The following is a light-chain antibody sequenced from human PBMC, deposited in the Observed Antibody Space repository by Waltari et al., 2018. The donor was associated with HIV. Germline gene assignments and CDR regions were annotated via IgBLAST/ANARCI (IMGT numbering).Light chain of an antibody. J-gene: IGLJ2*01. CDR2: AVT. CDR3: QVWDSSNEHPV. Sequence: SYVLTQSPPVSVAPGQTASITCGGNNIGDKRVHWYQKNPGQAPVLVVYAVTDRPSGIPDRFSGSNSGNTATLIISRVEAGDEADYYCQVWDSSNEHPVFGGGTKLSVL. V-gene: IGLV3-21*02. CDR1: NIGDKR.